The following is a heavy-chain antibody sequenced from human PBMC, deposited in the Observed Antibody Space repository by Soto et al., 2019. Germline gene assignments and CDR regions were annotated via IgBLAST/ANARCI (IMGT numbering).Heavy chain of an antibody. CDR1: GLIFSNYA. Sequence: EVQVLASGGVLVQPGGSLRLSCVSPGLIFSNYAMSWVRLAPGKGLEWVSGISGSGGSPHYADSAKGRFTISRDNSKNTLFLQMNNLRAEDTAVYYCAREGDITAAFDYWGQGTLVTVS. CDR3: AREGDITAAFDY. CDR2: ISGSGGSP. D-gene: IGHD6-13*01. V-gene: IGHV3-23*01. J-gene: IGHJ4*02.